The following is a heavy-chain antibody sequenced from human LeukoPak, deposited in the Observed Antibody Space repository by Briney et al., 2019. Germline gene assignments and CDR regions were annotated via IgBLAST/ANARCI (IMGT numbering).Heavy chain of an antibody. V-gene: IGHV3-23*01. Sequence: PGGSLRLSCAASGFTFSSYAMGWVRQAPGKGLECVSAISGSGGSTYYADSVKGRFTISRDNDKNSLYLQMNSLRAEDTAVYYCARADNVWFGELLYQNFDYWGQGTLVTVSS. J-gene: IGHJ4*02. D-gene: IGHD3-10*01. CDR2: ISGSGGST. CDR1: GFTFSSYA. CDR3: ARADNVWFGELLYQNFDY.